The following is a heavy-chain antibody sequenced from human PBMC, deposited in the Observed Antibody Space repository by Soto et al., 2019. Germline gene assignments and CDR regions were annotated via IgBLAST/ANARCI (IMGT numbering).Heavy chain of an antibody. CDR2: INDGNGNT. Sequence: ASVKVSSKASGYTFTSYAMHWLRQAPGQRLEWMGWINDGNGNTKYSQKFQGRVTITRDTSASTAYMELSSLRSEDTAVYYCARSMVVVTALDYWGQGTLVTVSS. CDR1: GYTFTSYA. J-gene: IGHJ4*02. CDR3: ARSMVVVTALDY. D-gene: IGHD2-21*02. V-gene: IGHV1-3*01.